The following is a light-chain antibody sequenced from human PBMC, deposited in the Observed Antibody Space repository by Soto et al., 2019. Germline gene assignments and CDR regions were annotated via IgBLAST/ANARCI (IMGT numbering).Light chain of an antibody. J-gene: IGKJ5*01. CDR3: QQYSSSPIT. CDR1: QSVSRAY. Sequence: EIVLTQSPGILSLSPGERATLSCRASQSVSRAYLAWYQQRPGQAPRLLIFGASSRATGIPDRFSGSGSGTDFTLTVSRLEPEDFAVYYCQQYSSSPITFGQGTRLEN. CDR2: GAS. V-gene: IGKV3-20*01.